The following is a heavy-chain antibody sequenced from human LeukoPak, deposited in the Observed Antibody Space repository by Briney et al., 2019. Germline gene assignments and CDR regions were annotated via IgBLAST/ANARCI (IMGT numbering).Heavy chain of an antibody. D-gene: IGHD3-10*01. CDR2: IKQDGGEK. Sequence: PGGSLRLSCAASGFTFSSYWMSWVRQAPGKGLEWVANIKQDGGEKYYVDPVKGRFTISRDNAKNSLYLQMNSLRAEDTAVYYCAREWFGELLEIYWYFDLWGRGTLVTVSS. CDR1: GFTFSSYW. CDR3: AREWFGELLEIYWYFDL. J-gene: IGHJ2*01. V-gene: IGHV3-7*03.